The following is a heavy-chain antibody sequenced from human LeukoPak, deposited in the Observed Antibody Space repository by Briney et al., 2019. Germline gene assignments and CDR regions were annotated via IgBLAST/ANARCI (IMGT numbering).Heavy chain of an antibody. Sequence: GGSLRLSCAASGFTFSDYYMSWIRQAPGKGLEWVSSISNTGNGIYYADSVKGRFTVSRDNVKDSLYLQMNNLRAEATAVHYCARDVLDVVVLPAANFYCHMDVWGTGTTVTVSS. V-gene: IGHV3-11*01. CDR3: ARDVLDVVVLPAANFYCHMDV. J-gene: IGHJ6*03. CDR2: ISNTGNGI. D-gene: IGHD2-2*01. CDR1: GFTFSDYY.